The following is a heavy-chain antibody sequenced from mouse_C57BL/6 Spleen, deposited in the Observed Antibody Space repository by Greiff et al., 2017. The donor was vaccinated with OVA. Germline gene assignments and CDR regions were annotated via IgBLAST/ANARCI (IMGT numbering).Heavy chain of an antibody. CDR2: ISSGGSYT. J-gene: IGHJ4*01. CDR1: GFNFSSYG. V-gene: IGHV5-6*01. CDR3: ARQNEGMDY. Sequence: EVKLQESGGDLVKPGGSLKLSCAASGFNFSSYGMSWVRQTPDKRLEWVATISSGGSYTYYPDSVQGRFTIARDNAKNTLYLQMSSLKSEDTAMYYCARQNEGMDYWGQGTSVTVSS.